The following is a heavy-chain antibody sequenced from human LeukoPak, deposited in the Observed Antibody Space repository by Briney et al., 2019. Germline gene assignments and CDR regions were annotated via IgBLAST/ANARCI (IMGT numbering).Heavy chain of an antibody. CDR1: GFTFSSYA. J-gene: IGHJ4*02. Sequence: GGSLRLSCAASGFTFSSYAMSWVRQAPGKGLEWVSAISGSGGSTYYADSVKGRFTISRDNSKNTLYLQMNSLRAEDTAVYHCAKGRYFDWLYPVDWGQGTLVTVSS. D-gene: IGHD3-9*01. V-gene: IGHV3-23*01. CDR3: AKGRYFDWLYPVD. CDR2: ISGSGGST.